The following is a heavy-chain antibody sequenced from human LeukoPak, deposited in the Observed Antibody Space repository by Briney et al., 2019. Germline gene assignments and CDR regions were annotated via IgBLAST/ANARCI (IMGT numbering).Heavy chain of an antibody. CDR1: GFTFSTFW. Sequence: PGGSLRLSCAASGFTFSTFWMSWVRQAPGKGLEWVANIKQDGSEKYYVDSVKGRFTIPRDNAKNSLYLQMNSLRAEDTAVYYCARDRYEYDSSTYFGCYAWGLGTLVTVSS. D-gene: IGHD3-22*01. CDR2: IKQDGSEK. V-gene: IGHV3-7*01. CDR3: ARDRYEYDSSTYFGCYA. J-gene: IGHJ5*02.